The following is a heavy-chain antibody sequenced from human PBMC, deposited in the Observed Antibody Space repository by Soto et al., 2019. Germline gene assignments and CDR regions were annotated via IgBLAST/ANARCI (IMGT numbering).Heavy chain of an antibody. CDR2: VSHDGRNT. Sequence: VQLVESGGGVFQPGRSLRLSCAASGFTFSDNAIHWVGQAPGKGLEWVAVVSHDGRNTHYADSVKGRFTISRDSSKNTVSLEMTSLRAEDTAVYYCAKGGRQWLVTSDFNYWGQGSLVTVSS. D-gene: IGHD6-19*01. CDR3: AKGGRQWLVTSDFNY. V-gene: IGHV3-30*18. CDR1: GFTFSDNA. J-gene: IGHJ4*02.